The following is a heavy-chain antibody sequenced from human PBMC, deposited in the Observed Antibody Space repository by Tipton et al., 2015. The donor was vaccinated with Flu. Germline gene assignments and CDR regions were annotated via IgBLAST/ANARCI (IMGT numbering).Heavy chain of an antibody. CDR3: ARDSILTHANTGFDAFDI. J-gene: IGHJ3*02. V-gene: IGHV4-34*01. Sequence: TLSLTCSVYGGSFSGYYWTWIRQPPGKGLEWIGEINHSGSTHYSSSLKSRVSMSVDSSKNQFSLHLSSVTAADTAVYFCARDSILTHANTGFDAFDIWGQGTVVNVSS. D-gene: IGHD2-21*01. CDR2: INHSGST. CDR1: GGSFSGYY.